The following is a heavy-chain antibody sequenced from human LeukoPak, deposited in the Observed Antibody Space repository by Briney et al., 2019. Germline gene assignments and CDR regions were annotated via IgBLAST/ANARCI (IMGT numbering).Heavy chain of an antibody. D-gene: IGHD5-18*01. CDR2: IYYSGST. Sequence: SETLSLTCTVSGGSISSSSYYWGWIRQPPGKGLGWIGSIYYSGSTYYNPSLKSRVTISVDTSKNQFSLKLSSVTAADTAVYYCARDRDTAMATDYWGQGTLVTVSS. J-gene: IGHJ4*02. V-gene: IGHV4-39*02. CDR3: ARDRDTAMATDY. CDR1: GGSISSSSYY.